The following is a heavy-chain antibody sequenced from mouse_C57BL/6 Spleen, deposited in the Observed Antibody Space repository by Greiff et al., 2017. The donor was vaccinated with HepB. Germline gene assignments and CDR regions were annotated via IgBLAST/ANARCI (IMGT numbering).Heavy chain of an antibody. CDR2: ISSGSSTI. CDR3: ARGGGSSYPMDY. J-gene: IGHJ2*01. CDR1: GFTFSDYG. V-gene: IGHV5-17*01. D-gene: IGHD1-1*01. Sequence: EVKVVESGGGLVKPGGSLKLSCAASGFTFSDYGMHWVRQAPEKGLEWVAYISSGSSTIYYADTVKGRFTIARDNAKNTLFLQMSSLRSEDTAMYYCARGGGSSYPMDYWGQGTTLTVSS.